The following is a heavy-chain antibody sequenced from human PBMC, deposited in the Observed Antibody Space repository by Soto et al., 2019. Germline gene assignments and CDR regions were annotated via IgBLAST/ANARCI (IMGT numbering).Heavy chain of an antibody. CDR2: ISYDGSNK. D-gene: IGHD1-1*01. CDR1: GFTFSSYG. Sequence: GGSLRLSCAASGFTFSSYGMHWVRQAPGKGLEWVAVISYDGSNKYYADSVKGRFTISRDNSKNTLYLQMNSLRAEDTAVYYCAKDTTGTGGMDVWGQGTTVTVSS. J-gene: IGHJ6*02. V-gene: IGHV3-30*18. CDR3: AKDTTGTGGMDV.